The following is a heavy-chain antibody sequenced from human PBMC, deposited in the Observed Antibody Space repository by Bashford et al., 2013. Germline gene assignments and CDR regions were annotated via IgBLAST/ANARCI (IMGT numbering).Heavy chain of an antibody. Sequence: SSETLSLTCTVSGGSISSYYWSWIRQPPGKGLEWIGYIYYSGSTNYNPSLKSRVTISVDTSKNQFSLKLSSVTAADTAVYYCARQLLLWFGELLPDYWGQGTLVTVSS. CDR3: ARQLLLWFGELLPDY. CDR2: IYYSGST. CDR1: GGSISSYY. V-gene: IGHV4-59*01. J-gene: IGHJ4*02. D-gene: IGHD3-10*01.